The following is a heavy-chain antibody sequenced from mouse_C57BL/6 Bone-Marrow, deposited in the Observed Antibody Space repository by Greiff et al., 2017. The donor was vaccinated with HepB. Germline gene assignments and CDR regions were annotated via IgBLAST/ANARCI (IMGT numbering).Heavy chain of an antibody. Sequence: QVQLQQPGAELVRPGTSVKLSCKASGYTFTSYWMHWVKQRPGQGLEWIGVIDPSASYTNYNHKFKGKATLTVDTSSSTAYMQLSSLTSEDSAVYYCARYGALYAMDYWGQGTSVTVSS. D-gene: IGHD1-1*01. CDR2: IDPSASYT. J-gene: IGHJ4*01. CDR3: ARYGALYAMDY. CDR1: GYTFTSYW. V-gene: IGHV1-59*01.